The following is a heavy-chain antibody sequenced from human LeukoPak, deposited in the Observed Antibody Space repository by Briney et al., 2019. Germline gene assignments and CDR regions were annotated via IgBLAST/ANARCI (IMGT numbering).Heavy chain of an antibody. J-gene: IGHJ3*02. V-gene: IGHV1-2*02. CDR1: GYTFTGYF. CDR3: ARDILTDDAFDI. Sequence: ASVKVSFKASGYTFTGYFMHWVRQAPGQGLEWMGWINPNGGGTNYAQKFQGRVTMTRDTSISTAYMELSRLTSDDTAVYYCARDILTDDAFDIWGQGTMVTVSS. D-gene: IGHD7-27*01. CDR2: INPNGGGT.